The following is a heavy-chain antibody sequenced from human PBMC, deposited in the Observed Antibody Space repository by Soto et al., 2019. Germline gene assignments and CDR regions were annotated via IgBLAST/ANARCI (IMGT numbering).Heavy chain of an antibody. CDR1: GYTFTSYG. Sequence: QGQLVQSGSEVKKPGASVNVSCQAFGYTFTSYGFSWVRQVPGQGLEWLGWISAFNGYTQYAQTMKGRLTVTTDTSTTTVHMQLRSLTPADTAVYYCTREAGWQRMVPYDWGQGTLVSVS. V-gene: IGHV1-18*04. CDR2: ISAFNGYT. CDR3: TREAGWQRMVPYD. J-gene: IGHJ4*02. D-gene: IGHD6-25*01.